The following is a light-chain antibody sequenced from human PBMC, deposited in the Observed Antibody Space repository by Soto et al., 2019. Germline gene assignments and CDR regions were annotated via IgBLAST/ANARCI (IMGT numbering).Light chain of an antibody. CDR2: KAS. CDR3: QQYNSYWT. V-gene: IGKV1-5*03. J-gene: IGKJ1*01. Sequence: DIQTTQSPSTLFASVGDRVTITCRASQNVNNCLAWHQQKPGKAPKLLIHKASNLESGVPSRFSGSGSGTVFSRTISSLQPDDFATYYCQQYNSYWTFGQWTKVEIK. CDR1: QNVNNC.